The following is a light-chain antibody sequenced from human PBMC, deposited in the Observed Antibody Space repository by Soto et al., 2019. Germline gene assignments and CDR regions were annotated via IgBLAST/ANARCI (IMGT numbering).Light chain of an antibody. Sequence: EMVLTQSPGTRSLSPGERATHSCRASQSVSSSYLAWYQQRPGQAPRQLIYGASSRATGIPDRFSGSGSGTDFTLTITRLEPEDFAVYYCQHYRTSFGGGTRVEIK. J-gene: IGKJ4*01. CDR3: QHYRTS. V-gene: IGKV3-20*01. CDR2: GAS. CDR1: QSVSSSY.